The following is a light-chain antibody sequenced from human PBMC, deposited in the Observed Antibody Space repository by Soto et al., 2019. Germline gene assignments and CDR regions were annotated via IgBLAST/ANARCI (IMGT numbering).Light chain of an antibody. V-gene: IGLV2-23*02. CDR3: CSYAGSDTVT. Sequence: QSALTQPASVSGSPGQSITICCAGSSSDVGKYNLVSWYQQHPGKAPKLMIYATNKRPSGVSNRFSGSKSGNTASLTISGLQAEDEADYHCCSYAGSDTVTFGGGTKVTVL. CDR2: ATN. J-gene: IGLJ2*01. CDR1: SSDVGKYNL.